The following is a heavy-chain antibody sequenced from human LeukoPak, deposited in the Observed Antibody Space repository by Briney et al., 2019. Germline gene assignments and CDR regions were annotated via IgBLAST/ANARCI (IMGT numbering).Heavy chain of an antibody. V-gene: IGHV1-69*02. CDR2: IIPILGIA. J-gene: IGHJ6*03. CDR3: ARVRELWFGEDYYYMDV. Sequence: SVKVSCKASGGTFSSYTISWVRQAPGQGLEWMGRIIPILGIANYAQKFQGRVTITADKSTSTAYMELSSLRSEDTAVYYCARVRELWFGEDYYYMDVWGKGTTVTVSS. D-gene: IGHD3-10*01. CDR1: GGTFSSYT.